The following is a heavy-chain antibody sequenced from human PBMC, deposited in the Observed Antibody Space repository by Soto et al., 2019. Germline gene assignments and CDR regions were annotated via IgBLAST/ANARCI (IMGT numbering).Heavy chain of an antibody. J-gene: IGHJ4*02. V-gene: IGHV3-30*18. CDR3: AKNYYDSSGYYYFLGYFDY. CDR1: GFTFSSYG. Sequence: QVQLVESGGGVVQPGRSLRLSCAASGFTFSSYGMHWVRQAPGKGLEWVAVISYDGSNKYYADSVKGRFTISRDNSKNTLYLQMNSLRAEDTAVYYCAKNYYDSSGYYYFLGYFDYWGQGTLVTVSS. D-gene: IGHD3-22*01. CDR2: ISYDGSNK.